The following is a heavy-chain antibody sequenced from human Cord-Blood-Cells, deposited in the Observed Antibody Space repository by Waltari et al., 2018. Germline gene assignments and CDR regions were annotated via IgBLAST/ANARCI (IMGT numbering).Heavy chain of an antibody. J-gene: IGHJ4*02. Sequence: QVQLQQWGAGLLKPSETLSLTCAVYGGSFSGYYWSWIRPPPGKGLEWIGEINHSGSTNYNPSLKSRVTISVDTSKNQFSLKLSSVTAADTAVYYCARSHGRRFSYVIVGATYYFDYWGQGTLVTVSS. CDR3: ARSHGRRFSYVIVGATYYFDY. D-gene: IGHD1-26*01. V-gene: IGHV4-34*01. CDR1: GGSFSGYY. CDR2: INHSGST.